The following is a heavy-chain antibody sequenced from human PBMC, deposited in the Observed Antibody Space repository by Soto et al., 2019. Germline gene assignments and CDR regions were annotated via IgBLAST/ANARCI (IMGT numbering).Heavy chain of an antibody. D-gene: IGHD5-12*01. CDR3: AREESGYNL. Sequence: SLVKVSCKASGGSFSSFGISWVRQAPVQGLEWMGGIIPVFGRPNYAQRFRGRLTITADESTNTVYLELIDLRSEDTAVDYCAREESGYNLWGQGTQVTVSS. V-gene: IGHV1-69*13. J-gene: IGHJ1*01. CDR1: GGSFSSFG. CDR2: IIPVFGRP.